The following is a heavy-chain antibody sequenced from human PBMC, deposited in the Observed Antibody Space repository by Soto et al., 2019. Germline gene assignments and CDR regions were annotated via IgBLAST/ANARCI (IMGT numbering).Heavy chain of an antibody. D-gene: IGHD6-13*01. CDR2: VYYSGST. CDR3: ARHPLNGPAAPVW. Sequence: TSETLSLTCTVSGGSMNSDYWSWIRQPPGKGLEWIGYVYYSGSTNYNPFFKSRVTISVDTSKNQFFLKLTSVTAAYTAVYYCARHPLNGPAAPVWWGQGTPVTVSS. V-gene: IGHV4-59*08. J-gene: IGHJ4*02. CDR1: GGSMNSDY.